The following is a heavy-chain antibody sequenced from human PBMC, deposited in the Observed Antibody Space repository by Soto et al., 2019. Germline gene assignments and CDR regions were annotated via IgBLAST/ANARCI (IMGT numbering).Heavy chain of an antibody. J-gene: IGHJ4*02. CDR2: FDPEDGET. V-gene: IGHV1-24*01. Sequence: GASVKVSCKVSGYTLTDLSMHWVRQAPGKGLEWMGGFDPEDGETIYAQKFQGRVTMTEDTSTDTAYMELSSLRSEDTAVYYCATPVTYSSSWSAYYFDYWGQGTLVTVSS. CDR3: ATPVTYSSSWSAYYFDY. CDR1: GYTLTDLS. D-gene: IGHD6-13*01.